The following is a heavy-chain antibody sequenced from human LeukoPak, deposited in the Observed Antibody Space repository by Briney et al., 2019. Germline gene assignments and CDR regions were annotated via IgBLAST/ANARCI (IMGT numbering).Heavy chain of an antibody. V-gene: IGHV3-48*01. CDR1: GFTFSSYS. CDR3: ARGHDSSGYYVDAFDI. Sequence: GGSLRLSCAASGFTFSSYSMNWVRQAPGKGLEWVSYISSSSSTIYYADSVKGRFTISRDNAKNSLYLQMNSLRAEDTAVYYCARGHDSSGYYVDAFDIWGQGTMVTVSS. D-gene: IGHD3-22*01. CDR2: ISSSSSTI. J-gene: IGHJ3*02.